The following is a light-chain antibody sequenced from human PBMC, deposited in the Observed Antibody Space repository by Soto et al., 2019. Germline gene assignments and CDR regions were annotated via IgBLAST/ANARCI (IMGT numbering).Light chain of an antibody. CDR3: AAWDDSLNAVV. V-gene: IGLV1-44*01. Sequence: QLVLTQPPSASGTPGQTVTISCSGTNYNIGGNTVNWYQQLPGTAPKLLMYDNNQRPSGVSDRFFGSKSGTSASLVISGLQSEDEAHFYCAAWDDSLNAVVFGGGTKLTVL. CDR1: NYNIGGNT. J-gene: IGLJ2*01. CDR2: DNN.